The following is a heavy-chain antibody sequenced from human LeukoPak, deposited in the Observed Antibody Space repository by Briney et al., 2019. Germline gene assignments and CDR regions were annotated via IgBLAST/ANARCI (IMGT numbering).Heavy chain of an antibody. CDR2: IYYSGST. Sequence: SETLSLTCTVSGGSISSGGYYWSWIRQHPGKGLEWIGYIYYSGSTYYNPSHKSRVTISVDTSKNQFSLKLSSVTAADTAVYYCARARGATAYYDFWSGYSPGAFDIWGQGTMVTVSS. CDR1: GGSISSGGYY. J-gene: IGHJ3*02. D-gene: IGHD3-3*01. V-gene: IGHV4-61*08. CDR3: ARARGATAYYDFWSGYSPGAFDI.